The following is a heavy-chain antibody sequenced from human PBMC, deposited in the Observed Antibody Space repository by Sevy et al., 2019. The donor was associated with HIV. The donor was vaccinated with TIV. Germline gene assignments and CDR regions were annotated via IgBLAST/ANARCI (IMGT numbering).Heavy chain of an antibody. V-gene: IGHV3-7*03. CDR3: ARGNSGSFDY. Sequence: GSLRLSCAASGFSFSSYWMHWVRQAPGKGLEWVANIKQDESEKYYAASVKGRFTISRDNAKNSVYLQMNSLRPEDTAIYYCARGNSGSFDYWGQGTLVTVSP. J-gene: IGHJ4*02. CDR2: IKQDESEK. CDR1: GFSFSSYW. D-gene: IGHD3-22*01.